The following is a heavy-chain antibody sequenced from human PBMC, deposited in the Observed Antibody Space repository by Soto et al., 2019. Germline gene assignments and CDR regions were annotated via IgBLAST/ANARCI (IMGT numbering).Heavy chain of an antibody. J-gene: IGHJ4*02. V-gene: IGHV3-33*01. CDR2: IWYDGSNK. CDR3: ARVGPDIVATSPDY. CDR1: GFTFSSYG. Sequence: GGSLRLSCAASGFTFSSYGMHWVRQAPGKGLEWVAVIWYDGSNKYYADSVKGRFTISRDNFKNTLYLQMNSLRAEDTAVYYCARVGPDIVATSPDYWGQGTLVTVSS. D-gene: IGHD5-12*01.